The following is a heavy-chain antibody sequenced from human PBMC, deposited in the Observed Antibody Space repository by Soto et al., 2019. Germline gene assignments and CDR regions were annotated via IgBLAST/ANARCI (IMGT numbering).Heavy chain of an antibody. CDR1: GGTFSSYA. J-gene: IGHJ6*02. CDR3: ARSQGSSTSLEIYYYYYYGMDV. Sequence: QVQLVQSGAEVKKPGSSVKVSCKASGGTFSSYAISWVRQAPGQGLEWMGGIIAISGTANYAQKFQGRVTITADESTSTAYMELSSLRSEATAVYYCARSQGSSTSLEIYYYYYYGMDVWGQGTRVTVSS. CDR2: IIAISGTA. D-gene: IGHD2-2*01. V-gene: IGHV1-69*01.